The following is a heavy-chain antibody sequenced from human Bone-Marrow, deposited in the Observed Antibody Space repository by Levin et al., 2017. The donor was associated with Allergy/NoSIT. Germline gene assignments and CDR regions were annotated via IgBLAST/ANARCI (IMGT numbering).Heavy chain of an antibody. Sequence: GESLKISCKASGYSFPSYWIGWVRQVPGEGLEWMGLIFPGDSETRYRPSFQGQVTFSADKSTSTAYLHFSGLRSSDTAVYFCAVGGATPYHAFDVWGQGTSVTVFS. CDR2: IFPGDSET. V-gene: IGHV5-51*01. CDR3: AVGGATPYHAFDV. D-gene: IGHD2-21*01. J-gene: IGHJ3*01. CDR1: GYSFPSYW.